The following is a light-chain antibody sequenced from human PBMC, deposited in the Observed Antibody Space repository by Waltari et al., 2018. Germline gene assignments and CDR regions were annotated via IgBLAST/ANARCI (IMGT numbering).Light chain of an antibody. CDR3: MQGLQTPWT. J-gene: IGKJ1*01. CDR1: QSFTRK. Sequence: EIVMTQSPATLSVSPGDRATLSCRASQSFTRKLSWYQQKPGQVPRLLIYGVSTRATGIPARFSGSGSGTDFTLKISRVEAEDVGVYYCMQGLQTPWTFGQGTKVEIK. CDR2: GVS. V-gene: IGKV3-15*01.